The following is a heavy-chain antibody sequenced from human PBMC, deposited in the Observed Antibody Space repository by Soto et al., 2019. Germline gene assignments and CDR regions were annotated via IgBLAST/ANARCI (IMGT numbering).Heavy chain of an antibody. J-gene: IGHJ4*02. D-gene: IGHD1-1*01. Sequence: QVQLVQSGAEVKKPGSSVKVSCKASGGTFSSYPISWVRQAPGQGLEWMGVIIPIFGSVNSAQKFQGRVTITADESTSTAYMELSSLRSEDTAVYYCARPRTTGTTEGYDYWGQGTLVTVSS. V-gene: IGHV1-69*01. CDR2: IIPIFGSV. CDR3: ARPRTTGTTEGYDY. CDR1: GGTFSSYP.